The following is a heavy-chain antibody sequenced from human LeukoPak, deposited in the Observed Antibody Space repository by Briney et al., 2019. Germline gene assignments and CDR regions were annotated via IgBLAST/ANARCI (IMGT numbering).Heavy chain of an antibody. CDR3: ARVPFDTDSYYYYFGMDV. J-gene: IGHJ6*02. V-gene: IGHV4-4*02. CDR2: VYQTGGT. Sequence: SETLSLTCAVSGGPISSSNWWSWVRQPPGKGLEWIGEVYQTGGTNYNPSLKSRVTILVDTSKNQFSLKLTSVTAADTAVYYCARVPFDTDSYYYYFGMDVWGQGTTVTVSS. CDR1: GGPISSSNW. D-gene: IGHD2-21*02.